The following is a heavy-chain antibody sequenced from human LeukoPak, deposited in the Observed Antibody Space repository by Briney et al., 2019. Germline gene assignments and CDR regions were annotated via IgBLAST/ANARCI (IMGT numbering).Heavy chain of an antibody. D-gene: IGHD4-17*01. CDR3: AKYLQDDYGDYGLNYYYMDV. Sequence: GGSLRLSCAASGFTFSSYAMSWVRQAPGKGLEWVSAISGSGGSTYYADSVKGRFTISRDNSKNTLYLQMNSLRAEDTAVYYCAKYLQDDYGDYGLNYYYMDVWGKGNTVTVSS. CDR2: ISGSGGST. J-gene: IGHJ6*03. V-gene: IGHV3-23*01. CDR1: GFTFSSYA.